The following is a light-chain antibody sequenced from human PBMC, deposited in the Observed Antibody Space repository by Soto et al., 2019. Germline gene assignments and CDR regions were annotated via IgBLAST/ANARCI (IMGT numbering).Light chain of an antibody. CDR3: QQRSNWPLT. CDR2: DAS. CDR1: QSVSSY. V-gene: IGKV3-11*01. J-gene: IGKJ1*01. Sequence: EIVLTQSPATLSLSPGERATLSCRASQSVSSYFAWYQQKPGQPPRLLIYDASNRATGIPARFSGSGSGTDFTLTISSLEPEDFSVFYCQQRSNWPLTFGQGPKVDI.